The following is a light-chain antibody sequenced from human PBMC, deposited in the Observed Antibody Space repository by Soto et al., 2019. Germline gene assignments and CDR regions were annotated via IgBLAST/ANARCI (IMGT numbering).Light chain of an antibody. Sequence: EIVLTQSPGXLSLSPGEGATXXCRVSXSIXXKSLVWYQRKFGQAPRLLIYNTSSRATGIPDRFSGSGSGTDFTLSISRLEPEDFAVYYCQHYGGSFIFGPGTKVDFK. J-gene: IGKJ3*01. CDR3: QHYGGSFI. V-gene: IGKV3-20*01. CDR2: NTS. CDR1: XSIXXKS.